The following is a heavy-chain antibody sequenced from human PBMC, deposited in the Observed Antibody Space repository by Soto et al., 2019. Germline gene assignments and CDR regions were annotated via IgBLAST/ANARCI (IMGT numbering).Heavy chain of an antibody. D-gene: IGHD3-9*01. CDR3: AHGGYFDWLYPDRWSVDAFDI. Sequence: ESGPTLVNPTQTLTLTCTFSGFSLSTSGVGVGWIRQPPGKALEWLALIYWNDDKRYSPSLKSRLIITKDTSKNQVVLTMTNMDPVDTATYYCAHGGYFDWLYPDRWSVDAFDIWGQGTMVTVSS. CDR2: IYWNDDK. CDR1: GFSLSTSGVG. J-gene: IGHJ3*02. V-gene: IGHV2-5*01.